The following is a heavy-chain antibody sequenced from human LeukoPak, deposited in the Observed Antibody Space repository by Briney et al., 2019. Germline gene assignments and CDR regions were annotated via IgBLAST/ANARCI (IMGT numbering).Heavy chain of an antibody. CDR1: GYTFTSYG. J-gene: IGHJ5*02. V-gene: IGHV1-2*02. Sequence: GASVKVSCKASGYTFTSYGISWVRQAPGQGLEWMGWINPNSGGTNYAQKFQGRVTMTRDTSISTAYMELSRLRSDDTAVYYCAGNREVVPAASWFDPWGQGTLVTVSS. CDR3: AGNREVVPAASWFDP. CDR2: INPNSGGT. D-gene: IGHD2-2*01.